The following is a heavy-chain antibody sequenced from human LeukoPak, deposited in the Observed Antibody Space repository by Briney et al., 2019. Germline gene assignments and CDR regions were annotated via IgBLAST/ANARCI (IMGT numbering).Heavy chain of an antibody. CDR3: ARPGIAVAGFDY. J-gene: IGHJ4*02. Sequence: GGSLRLSCAASGFTFSTYAMHWVRQAPGKGLEWVAVISNDATKKYYADSVKGRSTISRDNSESTLYLQMNSLRAEDTAVYYCARPGIAVAGFDYWGQGTLVTVSS. CDR2: ISNDATKK. V-gene: IGHV3-30*03. CDR1: GFTFSTYA. D-gene: IGHD6-19*01.